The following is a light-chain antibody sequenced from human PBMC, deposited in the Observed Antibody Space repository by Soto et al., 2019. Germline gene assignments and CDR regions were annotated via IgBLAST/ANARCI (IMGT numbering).Light chain of an antibody. CDR1: TSDVGAYNY. CDR3: SSYTTNREVV. V-gene: IGLV2-14*01. CDR2: EVS. J-gene: IGLJ2*01. Sequence: QSVLTQPASVSGSPGQSITISCTGATSDVGAYNYVSWYQQHPGKAPKLMIYEVSNRPSGVSNRFSGSKSGNTASLTISGLQAEDEADYYCSSYTTNREVVSGGGTKLTVL.